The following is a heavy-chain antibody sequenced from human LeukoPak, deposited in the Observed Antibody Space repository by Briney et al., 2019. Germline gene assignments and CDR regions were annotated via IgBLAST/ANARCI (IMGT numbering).Heavy chain of an antibody. V-gene: IGHV1-8*01. J-gene: IGHJ3*02. CDR2: MNPNSGNT. CDR1: GYTFTSYD. CDR3: ARGFKWFGELWDAFDI. Sequence: ASVKVSCKASGYTFTSYDINWVRQATGQGLEWMGWMNPNSGNTGYAQKFQGRVTMTRNTSISTAYMELSSLRSEDTAVYYCARGFKWFGELWDAFDIWGQGTMVTASS. D-gene: IGHD3-10*01.